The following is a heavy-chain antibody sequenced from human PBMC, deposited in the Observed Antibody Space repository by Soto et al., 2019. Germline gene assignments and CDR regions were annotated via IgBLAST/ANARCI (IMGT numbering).Heavy chain of an antibody. CDR3: VRDAYNRDAFDI. CDR2: ISASSSSI. V-gene: IGHV3-21*01. J-gene: IGHJ3*02. CDR1: GSNFITFS. D-gene: IGHD1-20*01. Sequence: DVQLVESGGGLVKPGGSLRLSCAASGSNFITFSMNWVRQAPGKGLEWVSSISASSSSIYYAESVKGRFTVSRDNAKNSLYLQMNSLTAEETALYYCVRDAYNRDAFDIWGQGTTVTVSS.